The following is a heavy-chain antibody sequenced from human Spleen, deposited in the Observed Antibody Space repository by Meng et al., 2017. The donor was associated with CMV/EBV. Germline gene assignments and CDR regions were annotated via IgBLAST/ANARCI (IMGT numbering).Heavy chain of an antibody. V-gene: IGHV4-30-4*01. Sequence: QVQLQGSGPGLVQPSQTLSLTCTVSGGSISSGDYYWSWIRQPPGKGLEWIGYIYYSGSTYSNASLKSRVTISIDRSKNQFSLKLSSVTAADTAVYYCARTRPPGDWQYYFDYWGQGTLVTVSS. J-gene: IGHJ4*02. D-gene: IGHD7-27*01. CDR1: GGSISSGDYY. CDR3: ARTRPPGDWQYYFDY. CDR2: IYYSGST.